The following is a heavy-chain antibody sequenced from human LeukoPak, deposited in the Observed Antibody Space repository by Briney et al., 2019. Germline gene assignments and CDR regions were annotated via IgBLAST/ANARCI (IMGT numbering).Heavy chain of an antibody. D-gene: IGHD1-26*01. Sequence: ASVKVSCKTSGFSFTSYDINWVRQASGQGLEWMGGMNPRTGNADYAKKFQGRVTMTSNTSITTAYMELSSLKSDDTAACYCARWWDLRNFDFWGQGTLVTVSS. V-gene: IGHV1-8*01. CDR2: MNPRTGNA. CDR1: GFSFTSYD. CDR3: ARWWDLRNFDF. J-gene: IGHJ4*02.